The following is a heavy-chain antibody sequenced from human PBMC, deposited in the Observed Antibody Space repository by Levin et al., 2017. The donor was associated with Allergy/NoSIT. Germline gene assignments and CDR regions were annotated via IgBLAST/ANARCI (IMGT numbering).Heavy chain of an antibody. CDR1: GGSIFSGDYY. CDR2: IYYSGSA. CDR3: VREVRGKYYDSTGYYYGNWFDP. D-gene: IGHD3-22*01. J-gene: IGHJ5*02. V-gene: IGHV4-30-4*01. Sequence: SETLSLTCTVSGGSIFSGDYYWSWIRQTPGKGLEWIGYIYYSGSASYNPSLKTRVSMSVDTSKNKFSLKLSSMTAADTAVYYCVREVRGKYYDSTGYYYGNWFDPWGQGILVTVSS.